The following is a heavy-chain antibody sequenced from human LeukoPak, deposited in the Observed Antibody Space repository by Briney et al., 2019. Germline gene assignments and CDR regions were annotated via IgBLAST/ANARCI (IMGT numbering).Heavy chain of an antibody. CDR3: ATGRFSSDAFDI. CDR1: GYTLTELS. V-gene: IGHV1-24*01. J-gene: IGHJ3*02. Sequence: ASVKVSCKVSGYTLTELSMHWVRQAPGKGLEWMGGFDPEDGETIYAQKFQGRVTVTEDTSTDTAYMELSSLRSEDTAVYYCATGRFSSDAFDIWGQGTMVTVSS. D-gene: IGHD6-13*01. CDR2: FDPEDGET.